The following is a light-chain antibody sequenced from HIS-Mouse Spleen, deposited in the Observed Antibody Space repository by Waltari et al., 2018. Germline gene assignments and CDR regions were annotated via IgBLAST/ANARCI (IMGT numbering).Light chain of an antibody. CDR2: GKT. V-gene: IGLV3-19*01. Sequence: SSELTQDPAVSVALGQTVRITCQGDSLRSYYASWYQQKPGQAPVLVIYGKTNRPSGIPDRFSGSSSGNTASLTITGAQAEDEADYYCNSRDSSGNHLYVVFGGGTKLTVL. CDR3: NSRDSSGNHLYVV. CDR1: SLRSYY. J-gene: IGLJ2*01.